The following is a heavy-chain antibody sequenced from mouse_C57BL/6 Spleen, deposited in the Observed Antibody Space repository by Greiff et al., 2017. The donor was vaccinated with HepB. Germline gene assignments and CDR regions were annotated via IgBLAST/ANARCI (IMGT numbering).Heavy chain of an antibody. CDR2: IYPRSGNT. J-gene: IGHJ4*01. D-gene: IGHD3-2*02. CDR1: GYTFTSDG. V-gene: IGHV1-81*01. CDR3: ARSAQASYYAMDY. Sequence: VKLQQSGAELARPGASVKLSCKASGYTFTSDGISWVKKRTGQGLEWIGEIYPRSGNTYYNEKFKGKATLTADKSSSTAYMELRSLTSEDSAVYFCARSAQASYYAMDYWGQGTSVTVSS.